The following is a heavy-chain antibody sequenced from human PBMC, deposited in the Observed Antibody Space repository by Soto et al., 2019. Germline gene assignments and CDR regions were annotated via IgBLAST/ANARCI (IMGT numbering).Heavy chain of an antibody. Sequence: QVQLVESGGGVVQPGRSLRLSCAASGFTFSSYAMHWVRQAPGKGLEGVAVISYDGSNKYYADSVKGRFTISRDNSKNTLYLQMNSLRAEDTAVYYCARERWLDWGQGTLVTVSS. D-gene: IGHD2-15*01. V-gene: IGHV3-30-3*01. CDR2: ISYDGSNK. CDR1: GFTFSSYA. J-gene: IGHJ4*02. CDR3: ARERWLD.